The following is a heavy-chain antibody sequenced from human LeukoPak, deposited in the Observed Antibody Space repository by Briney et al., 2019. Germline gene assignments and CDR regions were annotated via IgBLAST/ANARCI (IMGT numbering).Heavy chain of an antibody. CDR2: IWYDGSNK. CDR1: GFTFSSYG. V-gene: IGHV3-33*01. D-gene: IGHD6-13*01. J-gene: IGHJ4*02. CDR3: AREENSSWSPVGY. Sequence: GRSLRLSCAASGFTFSSYGMHWVRQAPGKGLEWVAVIWYDGSNKYYADSVKGRFTISRDNSKNTLYLQMNSLRAEDTAVYYCAREENSSWSPVGYWGQGTLVTVSS.